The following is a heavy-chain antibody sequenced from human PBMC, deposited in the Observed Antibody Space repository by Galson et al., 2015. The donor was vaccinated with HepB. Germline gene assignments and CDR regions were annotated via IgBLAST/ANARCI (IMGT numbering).Heavy chain of an antibody. J-gene: IGHJ4*02. D-gene: IGHD3-10*01. CDR3: EREWFGEFSWLGS. CDR2: TYYRSKWYN. Sequence: CAISGDSASSNSAAWNWIRQSPSRGLEWLGRTYYRSKWYNDYAVSVKSRITINPDTSKNQFSLQLNSVTPDDTAVYYCEREWFGEFSWLGSWGQGTLVTVSA. CDR1: GDSASSNSAA. V-gene: IGHV6-1*01.